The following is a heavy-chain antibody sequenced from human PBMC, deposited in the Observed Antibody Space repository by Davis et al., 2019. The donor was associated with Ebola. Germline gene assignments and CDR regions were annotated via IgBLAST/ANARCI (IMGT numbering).Heavy chain of an antibody. CDR3: TRVKDNSGYYYGAMGY. Sequence: GGSLRLSCAVSGVTFRNYVMSWVRQAPGKGLEWVSAISGSGGSTYYADSVKGRFTISRDNSKNTLYLQINSLKTEDTAVYYCTRVKDNSGYYYGAMGYWGQGTLVTVSS. D-gene: IGHD3-22*01. J-gene: IGHJ4*02. V-gene: IGHV3-23*01. CDR2: ISGSGGST. CDR1: GVTFRNYV.